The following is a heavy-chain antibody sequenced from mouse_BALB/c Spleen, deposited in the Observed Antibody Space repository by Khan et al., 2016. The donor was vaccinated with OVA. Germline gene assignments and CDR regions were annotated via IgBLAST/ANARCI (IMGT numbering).Heavy chain of an antibody. D-gene: IGHD2-2*01. CDR3: TRHGYVAWFTY. J-gene: IGHJ3*01. CDR1: GYSFTSYY. V-gene: IGHV1-31*01. CDR2: IDPFSGAP. Sequence: VQLQQSGPELMKPGASVKISCKASGYSFTSYYIHWMIESHGTSLEWIGYIDPFSGAPTYNQKFKGKATLTVDKSSNTAYIHLRNLTSEYSAFYYWTRHGYVAWFTYWGQGTLVTVSA.